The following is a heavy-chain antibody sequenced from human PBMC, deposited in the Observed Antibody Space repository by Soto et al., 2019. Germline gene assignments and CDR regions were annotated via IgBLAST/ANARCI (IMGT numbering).Heavy chain of an antibody. CDR1: GFTFSSYG. V-gene: IGHV3-33*01. CDR2: IWYDGSNK. CDR3: ARLPDWPVGSYYYYGMEV. D-gene: IGHD3-9*01. J-gene: IGHJ6*02. Sequence: PGGSLRLSCAASGFTFSSYGMHWVRQAPGKGLEWVAVIWYDGSNKYYADSVKGRLTISRDNSKNTLYLQMNSLRAEDTAVYYCARLPDWPVGSYYYYGMEVWGQGTTVTVSS.